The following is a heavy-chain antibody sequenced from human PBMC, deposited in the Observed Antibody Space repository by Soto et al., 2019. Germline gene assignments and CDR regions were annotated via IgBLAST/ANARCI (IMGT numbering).Heavy chain of an antibody. J-gene: IGHJ4*02. CDR2: IKQDGSEK. Sequence: GGSLRLSCAASGFTFSSYWMSWVRQAPGKGLEWVANIKQDGSEKYYVDSVKGRFTISRDNARNSLYLQMNSLRAEDTAVYYCARYYDFWSGYLTDYTRHRKTDYWGQGTLVTVSS. D-gene: IGHD3-3*01. CDR3: ARYYDFWSGYLTDYTRHRKTDY. V-gene: IGHV3-7*01. CDR1: GFTFSSYW.